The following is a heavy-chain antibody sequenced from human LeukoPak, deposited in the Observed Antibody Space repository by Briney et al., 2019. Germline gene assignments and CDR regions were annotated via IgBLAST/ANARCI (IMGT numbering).Heavy chain of an antibody. V-gene: IGHV1-69*04. CDR2: IIPILGIA. CDR1: GGTFSSYA. J-gene: IGHJ4*02. CDR3: ARFGYGGKVDY. D-gene: IGHD4-23*01. Sequence: ASVKVSCKASGGTFSSYAISWVRQAPGQGLEWMGRIIPILGIANYAQKFQGRVTITADKSTSTAYMELSSLRSEDTAVYYCARFGYGGKVDYWGQGTLVTVSS.